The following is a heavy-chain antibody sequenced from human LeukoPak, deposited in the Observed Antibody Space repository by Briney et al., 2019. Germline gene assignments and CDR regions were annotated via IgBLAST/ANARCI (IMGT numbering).Heavy chain of an antibody. CDR3: ARRPLTHATMPFDY. Sequence: PGGSLRLSCAASGFTFSSCTMNWVRQAPGKGLEWISYISGGSRNIYYADSVKGRFTISRDNARNSLYLQMNSRRPEDTVIYYWARRPLTHATMPFDYWGQGTLVAVSS. CDR1: GFTFSSCT. D-gene: IGHD2-15*01. J-gene: IGHJ4*02. CDR2: ISGGSRNI. V-gene: IGHV3-48*01.